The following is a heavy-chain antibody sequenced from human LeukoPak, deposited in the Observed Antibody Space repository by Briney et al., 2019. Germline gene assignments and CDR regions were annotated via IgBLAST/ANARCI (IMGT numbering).Heavy chain of an antibody. Sequence: ASVKVSCKPSGGTFSSYAISWVRQAPGQGLEWMGGIIPIFGTANYAQKFQGRVTITTDESTSTAYMELSSLRSEDTAVYYCASEERYYFDYWAREPRSPSPQ. V-gene: IGHV1-69*05. CDR3: ASEERYYFDY. J-gene: IGHJ4*02. CDR1: GGTFSSYA. D-gene: IGHD6-25*01. CDR2: IIPIFGTA.